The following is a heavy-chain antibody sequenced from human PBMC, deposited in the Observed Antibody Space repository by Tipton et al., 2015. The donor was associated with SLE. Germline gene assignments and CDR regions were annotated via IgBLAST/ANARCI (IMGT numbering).Heavy chain of an antibody. D-gene: IGHD2-15*01. CDR3: ARGGRDFDS. V-gene: IGHV3-21*04. Sequence: SLRLSCAAPGFTFNNYIMNWVRQAPGKGLEWVSSISSTSSYKYYADSVTGRFTISRDNAKDSLVLEMNNLRAEDTAMYYCARGGRDFDSWGQGTLVTVSS. CDR2: ISSTSSYK. CDR1: GFTFNNYI. J-gene: IGHJ4*02.